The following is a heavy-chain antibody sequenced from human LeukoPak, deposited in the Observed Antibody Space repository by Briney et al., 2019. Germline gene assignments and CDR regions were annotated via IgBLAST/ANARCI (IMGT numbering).Heavy chain of an antibody. CDR2: INHSGST. CDR1: GGSFSGYY. Sequence: SETLSLTCAVYGGSFSGYYWSWIRQPPGKGLEWIGEINHSGSTNYNPSLKSRVTISVDTSKNQFSLKLSSVTAADTAVYYCARVRSDDSCGYYSNFDYWGQGTLVTVSS. V-gene: IGHV4-34*01. D-gene: IGHD3-22*01. J-gene: IGHJ4*02. CDR3: ARVRSDDSCGYYSNFDY.